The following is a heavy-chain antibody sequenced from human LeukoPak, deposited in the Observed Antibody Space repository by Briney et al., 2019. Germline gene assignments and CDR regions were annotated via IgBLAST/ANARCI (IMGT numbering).Heavy chain of an antibody. V-gene: IGHV1-3*01. CDR2: INAGNGGT. J-gene: IGHJ4*02. D-gene: IGHD2-21*02. CDR3: VRGDCGDTCYSGGY. Sequence: ASVKVSCKASGYTFSRYVVHWARPAPGQRPEWMGWINAGNGGTKYSQNFQGRVTITWDRSANTAYMELSSLTSEDTALYCCVRGDCGDTCYSGGYWGQGTLVAVSS. CDR1: GYTFSRYV.